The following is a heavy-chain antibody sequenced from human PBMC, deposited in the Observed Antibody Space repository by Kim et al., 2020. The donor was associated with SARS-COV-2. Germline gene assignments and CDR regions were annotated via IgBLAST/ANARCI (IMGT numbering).Heavy chain of an antibody. V-gene: IGHV4-61*02. CDR1: GGSISSGSYY. Sequence: SETLSLTCTVSGGSISSGSYYWSWIRQPAGKGLEWIGRIYTSGSTNYIPSLKSRVTISVDTSKNQFSLKLSSVTAADTAVYYCARTRDGYTRGADYWGQGTLVTVSS. CDR3: ARTRDGYTRGADY. J-gene: IGHJ4*02. CDR2: IYTSGST. D-gene: IGHD5-12*01.